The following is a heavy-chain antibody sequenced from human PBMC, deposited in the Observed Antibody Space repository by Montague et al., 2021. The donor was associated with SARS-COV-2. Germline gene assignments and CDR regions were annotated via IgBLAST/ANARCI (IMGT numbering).Heavy chain of an antibody. Sequence: SETLSLTCGVYGGSFSDYYWSWIRQPPGKGLEWIGETTLRASANYNPSLKSRVSISVDTSKNQLSLKLTSMTAADTGVYYCARGQETVFGVLFMLPAEWRIDIWGQGTMVTVSS. J-gene: IGHJ3*02. CDR1: GGSFSDYY. CDR3: ARGQETVFGVLFMLPAEWRIDI. V-gene: IGHV4-34*01. CDR2: TTLRASA. D-gene: IGHD3-3*01.